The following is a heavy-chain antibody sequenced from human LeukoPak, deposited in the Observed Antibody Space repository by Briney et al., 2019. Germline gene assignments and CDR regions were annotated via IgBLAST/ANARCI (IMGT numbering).Heavy chain of an antibody. Sequence: GGSLRLSCAASGFTFDDYAMHWVRQDPGKGLEWVSGISWNSGSIGYADSVKGRFTISRDNAKNSLYLQMNSLRAEDTALYYCARGDYWGQGTLVTVSS. CDR1: GFTFDDYA. CDR2: ISWNSGSI. CDR3: ARGDY. J-gene: IGHJ4*02. V-gene: IGHV3-9*01.